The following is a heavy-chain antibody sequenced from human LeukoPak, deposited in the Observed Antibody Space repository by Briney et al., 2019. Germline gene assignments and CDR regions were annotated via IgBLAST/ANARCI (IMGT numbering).Heavy chain of an antibody. CDR1: GGSIASSSYY. CDR3: ARRVGFYGSGSLNYFDP. V-gene: IGHV4-39*02. Sequence: KPSETLSLTCSVSGGSIASSSYYWGWIRQPPGKGLEWIGSVFRTGTTYYSASLKSRVSISVDTSKNDFALKLASVTAADTAMYFCARRVGFYGSGSLNYFDPWGQGTLVTVSS. CDR2: VFRTGTT. D-gene: IGHD3-10*01. J-gene: IGHJ5*02.